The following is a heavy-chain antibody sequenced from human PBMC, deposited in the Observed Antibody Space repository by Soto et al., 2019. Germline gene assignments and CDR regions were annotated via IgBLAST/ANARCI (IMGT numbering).Heavy chain of an antibody. CDR2: ANHSGST. CDR1: GVSISSRYW. Sequence: QVQLLESGTRLVKPSGTLSLTCAVSGVSISSRYWWSWVRQTPGKGLEWIGEANHSGSTNYNPSLKSRVTISVDKSKNLFSLKLTSVTAADTAVYYCAKAPPDMNYYGSGTADLWGQGTLVTVSS. V-gene: IGHV4-4*02. J-gene: IGHJ5*02. CDR3: AKAPPDMNYYGSGTADL. D-gene: IGHD3-10*01.